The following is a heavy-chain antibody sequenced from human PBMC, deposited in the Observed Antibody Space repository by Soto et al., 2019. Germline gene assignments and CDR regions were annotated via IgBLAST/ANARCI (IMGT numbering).Heavy chain of an antibody. V-gene: IGHV4-39*07. CDR2: IYYSGNT. J-gene: IGHJ3*02. D-gene: IGHD5-18*01. Sequence: SETLSLTCTVSGGSISNSNYYWGWVRQPPGKGLEWIGSIYYSGNTYNNPSLKSRVTMSVDTSKNQFSLKLSSVTAADTAVYYCTIGGYSYGGHDAFDIWGQGTMVTVSS. CDR3: TIGGYSYGGHDAFDI. CDR1: GGSISNSNYY.